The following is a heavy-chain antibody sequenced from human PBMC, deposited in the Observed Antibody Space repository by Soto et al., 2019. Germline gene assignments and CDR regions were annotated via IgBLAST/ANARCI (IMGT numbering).Heavy chain of an antibody. CDR2: ISSTGSSI. D-gene: IGHD3-10*01. CDR1: GLTFSDSY. Sequence: VQLVESGGGLVKPGGSLRLSCAASGLTFSDSYLNWIRHAPGKGLEWLAYISSTGSSIFYAGSVKGRFTISRDNAKNSLYLQMKSLRAEDTAMCYCARVRFGEWGYAMDVWGQGTTVTVSS. V-gene: IGHV3-11*01. CDR3: ARVRFGEWGYAMDV. J-gene: IGHJ6*02.